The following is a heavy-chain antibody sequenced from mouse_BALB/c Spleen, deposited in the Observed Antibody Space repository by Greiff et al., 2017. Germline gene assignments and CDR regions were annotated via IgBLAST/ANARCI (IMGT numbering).Heavy chain of an antibody. V-gene: IGHV3-6*02. D-gene: IGHD3-3*01. CDR3: ARRTENAMDY. CDR2: ISYDGSN. Sequence: EVKLQESGPGLVKPSQSLSLTCSVTGYSITSGYYWNWIRQFPGNKLEWMGYISYDGSNNYNPSLKNRISITRDTSKNQFFLKLNSATTEDTATYYCARRTENAMDYWGQGTSVTVSS. CDR1: GYSITSGYY. J-gene: IGHJ4*01.